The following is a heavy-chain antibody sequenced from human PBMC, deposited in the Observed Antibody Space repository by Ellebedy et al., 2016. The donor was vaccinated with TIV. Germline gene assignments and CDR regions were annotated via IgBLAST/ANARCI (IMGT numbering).Heavy chain of an antibody. D-gene: IGHD6-13*01. CDR1: GFTFRSYA. J-gene: IGHJ3*02. CDR2: IDSTGRYI. CDR3: ARGLVAAAGRNAFDI. Sequence: GESLKISCVYSGFTFRSYAMNWVRQAPGKGLEWIACIDSTGRYIYYADSLKGRFTVSRDNGENTLYLQMTSLRADDTAVYFCARGLVAAAGRNAFDIWGQGTMVTVSS. V-gene: IGHV3-21*01.